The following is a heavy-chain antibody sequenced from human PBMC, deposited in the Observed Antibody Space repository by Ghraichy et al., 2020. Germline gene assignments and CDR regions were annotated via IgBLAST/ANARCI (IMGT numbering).Heavy chain of an antibody. Sequence: ASVKVSCKASGYTFTSYYMHWVRQAPGQGLEWMGVINPSGGSTRSPQKFQGRVTMTRDTSTSTVYMELSSLSSEDTAVYYCAREDVIGNYYYESGGIPSNWFDPWGQGTLVTVSS. CDR3: AREDVIGNYYYESGGIPSNWFDP. J-gene: IGHJ5*02. CDR2: INPSGGST. D-gene: IGHD3-22*01. V-gene: IGHV1-46*01. CDR1: GYTFTSYY.